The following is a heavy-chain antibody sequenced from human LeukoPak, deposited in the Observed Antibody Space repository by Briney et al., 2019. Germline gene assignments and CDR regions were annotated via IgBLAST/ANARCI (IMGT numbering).Heavy chain of an antibody. J-gene: IGHJ2*01. Sequence: ESSETLSLTCTVSGGSISSHYWSWIRQPPGKGLEWIGYIYYSGSTNYTNYNPSLKSRVTISVDTSKNQFSLKLSSVTAADTAVYYCARDPIVSVGDWYFDLWGRGTLVTVSS. CDR3: ARDPIVSVGDWYFDL. CDR1: GGSISSHY. CDR2: IYYSGSTNYT. D-gene: IGHD3-16*02. V-gene: IGHV4-59*11.